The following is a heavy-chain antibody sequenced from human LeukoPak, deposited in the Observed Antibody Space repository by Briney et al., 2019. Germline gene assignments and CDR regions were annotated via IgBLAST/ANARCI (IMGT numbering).Heavy chain of an antibody. Sequence: PSETLSLTCTVSGGSISSYYWSWIRQPPGEGLEWIAYIYYSGSTNYNPSLKSRLTVSVDTSKNQFSLKLTSVTAADTAVYYCARASAHRGIAVAGVYWYFDLWGRGTVVTVSS. V-gene: IGHV4-59*01. CDR2: IYYSGST. CDR1: GGSISSYY. D-gene: IGHD6-19*01. J-gene: IGHJ2*01. CDR3: ARASAHRGIAVAGVYWYFDL.